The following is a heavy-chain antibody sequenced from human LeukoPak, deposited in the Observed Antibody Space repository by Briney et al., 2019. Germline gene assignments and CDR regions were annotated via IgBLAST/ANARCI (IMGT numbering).Heavy chain of an antibody. CDR3: ARSAQYGDYQYYYYYYGMDV. V-gene: IGHV4-4*07. CDR1: GGSISSYY. CDR2: IYTSGST. D-gene: IGHD4-17*01. Sequence: SETLSLTCTVSGGSISSYYWSWIRQPAGKGLEWIGRIYTSGSTNYNPSLKSQVTMSVDTSKNQFSLKLSSVTATDTAVYYCARSAQYGDYQYYYYYYGMDVWGQGTTVTVSS. J-gene: IGHJ6*02.